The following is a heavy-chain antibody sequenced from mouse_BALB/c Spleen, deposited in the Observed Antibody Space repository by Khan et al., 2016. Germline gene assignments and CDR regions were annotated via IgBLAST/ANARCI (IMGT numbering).Heavy chain of an antibody. Sequence: VQLKQSGPGLVKPSQSLSLTCTVTGYSITSDYAWNWIRQFPGNKLEWMGYISYSGSTSYNPSLKSRISITRDTSKNQFFLQLNSVTTEDTATXYSARSNDYDGTWVANWGEATLVTGSA. CDR3: ARSNDYDGTWVAN. CDR1: GYSITSDYA. J-gene: IGHJ3*01. CDR2: ISYSGST. V-gene: IGHV3-2*02. D-gene: IGHD2-4*01.